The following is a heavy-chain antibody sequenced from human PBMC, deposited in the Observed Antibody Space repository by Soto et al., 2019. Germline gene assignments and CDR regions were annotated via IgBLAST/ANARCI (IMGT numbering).Heavy chain of an antibody. CDR1: GFTFNNYA. V-gene: IGHV3-23*01. CDR3: GKGNSKWGTGDAVDI. CDR2: ISGTGGST. Sequence: EVQLLESGGGVVQPGGSLRLSCAASGFTFNNYALNWVRQATGKGLVWVSSISGTGGSTFYAGSAKGRFTIFRDNFKNKLFLQVTSLGAEDTAVYYCGKGNSKWGTGDAVDIWGQGTMVTVSS. D-gene: IGHD7-27*01. J-gene: IGHJ3*02.